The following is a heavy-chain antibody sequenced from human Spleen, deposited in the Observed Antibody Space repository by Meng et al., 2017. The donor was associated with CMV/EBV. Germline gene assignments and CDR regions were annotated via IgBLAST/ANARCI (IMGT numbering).Heavy chain of an antibody. CDR1: GYTFTSYW. V-gene: IGHV5-51*01. CDR2: VYPGDSDT. D-gene: IGHD1-26*01. J-gene: IGHJ4*02. CDR3: ATSGSYYMKLDY. Sequence: GESLKISCKASGYTFTSYWIGWVRQMPGKGLEWMGNVYPGDSDTRYSPSFQGQVTISADKSISAAYLQWSSLKASDTAMYYCATSGSYYMKLDYWGQGTLVTVSS.